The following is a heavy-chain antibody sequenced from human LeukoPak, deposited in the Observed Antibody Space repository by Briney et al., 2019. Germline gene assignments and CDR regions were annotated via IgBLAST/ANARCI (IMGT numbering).Heavy chain of an antibody. CDR2: ISWNSGYI. CDR3: AKVRGTYSSGYFFDY. J-gene: IGHJ4*02. CDR1: GFTFDNYA. D-gene: IGHD6-19*01. V-gene: IGHV3-9*01. Sequence: GRSLRLSCAASGFTFDNYAMHWVRQAPGKDLAWLSIISWNSGYIGYADSVKGRFTISGDNAKKSLDLQMNSLRAEDTAFYYCAKVRGTYSSGYFFDYWGQGTLVTVSS.